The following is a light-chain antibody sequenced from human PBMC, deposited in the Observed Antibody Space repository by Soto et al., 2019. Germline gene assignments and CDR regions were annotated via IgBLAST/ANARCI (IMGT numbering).Light chain of an antibody. Sequence: QSALTQPASVSGSPGQSITISCTGTSSDVGSYNLVSWYQQHPGKAPQLMIYEVTKRPSGVSHRFSGSKSGNTASLTISGLQAEDEADYYCSSYAGTTTLIFGGGTKLTVL. CDR3: SSYAGTTTLI. V-gene: IGLV2-23*02. CDR1: SSDVGSYNL. CDR2: EVT. J-gene: IGLJ2*01.